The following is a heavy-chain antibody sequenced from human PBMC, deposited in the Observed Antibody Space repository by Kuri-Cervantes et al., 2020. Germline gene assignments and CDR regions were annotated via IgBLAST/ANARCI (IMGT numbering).Heavy chain of an antibody. D-gene: IGHD3-10*01. CDR1: GFTFSDYY. V-gene: IGHV3-11*01. CDR3: TTLLWPLGNRWGPNDY. CDR2: ISSSGSTI. J-gene: IGHJ4*02. Sequence: GESLKISCAASGFTFSDYYMSWIRQAPGKGLEWVSYISSSGSTIYYADSVKGRFTISRDNAKNSLYLQMNSLRAEDTAVYYCTTLLWPLGNRWGPNDYWGQGTLVTVSS.